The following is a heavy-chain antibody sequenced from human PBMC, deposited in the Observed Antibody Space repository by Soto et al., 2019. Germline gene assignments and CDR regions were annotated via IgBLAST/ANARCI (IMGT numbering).Heavy chain of an antibody. CDR2: IYYSGST. Sequence: QLQLQESGPGLVKPSETLSLTCTVSGGSISSSSYYWGWIRQPPGKGLEWIGSIYYSGSTYYNPSLKSRVTISVDTSKNQFSLKLSSVTAADTAVYYCASHSSSWYIDYWGQGTLVTVSS. V-gene: IGHV4-39*01. CDR3: ASHSSSWYIDY. D-gene: IGHD6-13*01. J-gene: IGHJ4*02. CDR1: GGSISSSSYY.